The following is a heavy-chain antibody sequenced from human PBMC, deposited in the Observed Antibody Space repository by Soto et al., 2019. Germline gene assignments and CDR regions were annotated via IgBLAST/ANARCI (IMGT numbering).Heavy chain of an antibody. J-gene: IGHJ6*02. CDR1: GGSISSSSYY. Sequence: SETLSLTCTVSGGSISSSSYYRGWIRQPPGKGLEWIGSIYYSGSTYYNPSLKSRVTISVDTSKNQFSLKLSSVTAAGTAVYYCARLGGSGYYYYYGMDVWGQGTTVTVSS. CDR3: ARLGGSGYYYYYGMDV. V-gene: IGHV4-39*01. D-gene: IGHD2-15*01. CDR2: IYYSGST.